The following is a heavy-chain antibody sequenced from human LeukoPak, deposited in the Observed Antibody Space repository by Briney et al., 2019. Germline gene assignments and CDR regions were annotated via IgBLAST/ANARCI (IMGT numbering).Heavy chain of an antibody. CDR2: INERGTDS. CDR1: GFTFSGHW. Sequence: GGSLGLSCTASGFTFSGHWIHWVRQPPGMGLVWVSRINERGTDSMYAESVKGRFTISRDNAKNTVYLQMNSLRAEDTAVYYCVRDETLWTLDWWGQGTLVSVSS. V-gene: IGHV3-74*03. CDR3: VRDETLWTLDW. J-gene: IGHJ4*02. D-gene: IGHD1-1*01.